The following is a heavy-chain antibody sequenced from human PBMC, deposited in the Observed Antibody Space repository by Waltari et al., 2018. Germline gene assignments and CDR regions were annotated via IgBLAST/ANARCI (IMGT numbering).Heavy chain of an antibody. V-gene: IGHV3-7*01. D-gene: IGHD3-22*01. J-gene: IGHJ3*02. CDR1: GFTFINYA. CDR2: IMTDGREE. Sequence: EGHLLESGGGLVQPGGSLRLSCVASGFTFINYAMSWVRQAPGKGLEWVANIMTDGREEYYVDSVRGRFTISRDNAKNSLYLQMNSLRPEDTAVYYCVRDQWFAFDIWGQGTMVTVSS. CDR3: VRDQWFAFDI.